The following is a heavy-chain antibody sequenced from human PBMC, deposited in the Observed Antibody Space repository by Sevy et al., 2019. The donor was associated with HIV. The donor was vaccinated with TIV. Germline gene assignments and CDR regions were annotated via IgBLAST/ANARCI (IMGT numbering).Heavy chain of an antibody. CDR2: ISYDGSNE. J-gene: IGHJ1*01. Sequence: GGSLRLSCAASGFTFSSFFMHWVRQAPGKGLEWVATISYDGSNEHYADSVKGRFTISRDNSKNALYLQMNSLRAEDTAVYYCALERLSSNVAEYFQNWGLGTLVTVSS. CDR3: ALERLSSNVAEYFQN. D-gene: IGHD1-1*01. CDR1: GFTFSSFF. V-gene: IGHV3-30-3*01.